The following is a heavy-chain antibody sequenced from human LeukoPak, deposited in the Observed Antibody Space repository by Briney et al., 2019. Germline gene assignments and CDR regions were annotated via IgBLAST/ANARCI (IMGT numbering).Heavy chain of an antibody. CDR2: IKQDGSEK. CDR3: ARAPRGYSYRPYYYYYYYMDV. D-gene: IGHD5-18*01. V-gene: IGHV3-7*04. CDR1: GFTFSRYA. J-gene: IGHJ6*03. Sequence: GGSLRLSCGASGFTFSRYAMSWVRQAPGKGLEWVANIKQDGSEKYYVDSVKGRFTISRDNAKNSLYLQMNSLRAEDTAVYYCARAPRGYSYRPYYYYYYYMDVWGKGTTVTVSS.